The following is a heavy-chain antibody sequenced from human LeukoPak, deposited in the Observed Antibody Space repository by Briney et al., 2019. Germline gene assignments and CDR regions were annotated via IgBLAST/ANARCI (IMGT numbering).Heavy chain of an antibody. CDR2: ISYHGDNK. CDR1: GFTFSSYA. CDR3: ARSPYGDPQYYLDF. J-gene: IGHJ4*02. Sequence: GKSLRLSCAASGFTFSSYAMHWVRQAPGKGLEWVAIISYHGDNKYYADSVKGRFTISRDNSKNTLHLQMNTLGTEDTAVYFCARSPYGDPQYYLDFWGQGTLVTVSS. D-gene: IGHD4-17*01. V-gene: IGHV3-30-3*01.